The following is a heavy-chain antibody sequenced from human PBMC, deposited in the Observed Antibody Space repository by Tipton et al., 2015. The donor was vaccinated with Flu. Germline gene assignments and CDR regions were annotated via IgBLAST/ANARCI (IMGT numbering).Heavy chain of an antibody. J-gene: IGHJ4*02. D-gene: IGHD4-17*01. CDR3: ARGYGDYRYYFDY. Sequence: SLRLSCAVSGGSIGSSNWWSWVRQPPGKGLEWIGEIYHSGSTNYNPSLKSRVTISVDKSKNQFSLKLSSVTAADTAVYYCARGYGDYRYYFDYWGQGTLVTVSS. V-gene: IGHV4-4*02. CDR2: IYHSGST. CDR1: GGSIGSSNW.